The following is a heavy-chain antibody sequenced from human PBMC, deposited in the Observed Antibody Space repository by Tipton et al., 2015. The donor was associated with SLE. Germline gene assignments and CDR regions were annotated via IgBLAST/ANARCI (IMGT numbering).Heavy chain of an antibody. Sequence: QLVQSGAEVKKPGSSVKVSYKASGGSFTNYVFTWVRQAPGQGLEWMGGIVPIFDTSNYAQKFQGRVTITADKSTSTVYLELSSLRSEDTAAYYCAGDRGWYSTTLNLAFEFWGQGTLVNVSS. J-gene: IGHJ4*02. CDR1: GGSFTNYV. D-gene: IGHD6-13*01. CDR3: AGDRGWYSTTLNLAFEF. CDR2: IVPIFDTS. V-gene: IGHV1-69*06.